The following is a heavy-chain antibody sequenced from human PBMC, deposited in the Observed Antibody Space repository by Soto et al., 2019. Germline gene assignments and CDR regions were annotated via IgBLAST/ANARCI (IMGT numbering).Heavy chain of an antibody. CDR2: ISYDGSNK. J-gene: IGHJ4*02. CDR1: GFTFSSYG. V-gene: IGHV3-30*03. D-gene: IGHD6-6*01. Sequence: PGGSLRLSCAASGFTFSSYGMHWIRQAPGKGLEWVAVISYDGSNKYYADSVKGRFTISRDNSKNTLYLQMNSLRAEDTAVYYWARAREGGTRSSSPGYFDYWGQGTLVTVSS. CDR3: ARAREGGTRSSSPGYFDY.